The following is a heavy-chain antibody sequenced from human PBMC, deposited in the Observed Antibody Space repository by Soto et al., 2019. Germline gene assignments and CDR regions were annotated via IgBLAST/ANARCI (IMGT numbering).Heavy chain of an antibody. D-gene: IGHD4-17*01. V-gene: IGHV4-59*01. J-gene: IGHJ6*02. CDR1: GGSISGYY. CDR3: ARDPLTTFYGMDV. CDR2: IYYSGST. Sequence: SETLSLTCTVSGGSISGYYWSWIRQPPGKGLEWIGYIYYSGSTNYNPSLKSRVTISVDTSKNQFSLKLSSVTAADTAVYYCARDPLTTFYGMDVWGQGTTVTVSS.